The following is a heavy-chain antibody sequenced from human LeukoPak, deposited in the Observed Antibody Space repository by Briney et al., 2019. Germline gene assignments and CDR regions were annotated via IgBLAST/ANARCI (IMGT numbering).Heavy chain of an antibody. CDR1: GGSVSDYY. Sequence: SETLSLTCTISGGSVSDYYWSWIRQSPGKGLEWIGYIYYTGSTTYNPSLKSRVTISADTSKNQFSLKLSSVTAADTAVYYCARDNRHFVVVSGMTDHYMDVWGKGATVTISS. V-gene: IGHV4-59*02. CDR2: IYYTGST. J-gene: IGHJ6*03. CDR3: ARDNRHFVVVSGMTDHYMDV. D-gene: IGHD2-21*01.